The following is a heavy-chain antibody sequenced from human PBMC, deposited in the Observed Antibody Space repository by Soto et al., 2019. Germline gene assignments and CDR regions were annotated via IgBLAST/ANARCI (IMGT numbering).Heavy chain of an antibody. CDR2: FESGGSI. V-gene: IGHV3-53*02. D-gene: IGHD3-10*01. J-gene: IGHJ4*02. CDR3: AGAGVTPNFFDY. CDR1: GFSVRTNY. Sequence: EVQLVATGGVLIQPGGSLRLSCAASGFSVRTNYMSWVRQAPGKGLEWVSVFESGGSIYYADSVKGRFTISRDNATNTLYLQMNSLRVEDTAVYYCAGAGVTPNFFDYWGLGTLVTVSS.